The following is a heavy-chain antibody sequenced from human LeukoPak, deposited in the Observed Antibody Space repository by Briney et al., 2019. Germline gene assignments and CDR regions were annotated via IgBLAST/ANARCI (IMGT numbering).Heavy chain of an antibody. D-gene: IGHD3-10*01. V-gene: IGHV4-59*01. CDR1: SGSINTYY. Sequence: PSETLSLTCTISSGSINTYYWSWIRQTPGKGLEWIGYIFYSGSTLYNPSLKSRVTISLDTSKKQLSLEMKFVTTADTAIYYCVNDLGPSRGFDYWGQGTLVTVSS. CDR2: IFYSGST. CDR3: VNDLGPSRGFDY. J-gene: IGHJ4*02.